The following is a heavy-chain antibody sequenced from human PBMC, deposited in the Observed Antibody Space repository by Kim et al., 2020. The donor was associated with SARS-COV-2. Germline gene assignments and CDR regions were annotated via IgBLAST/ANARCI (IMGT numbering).Heavy chain of an antibody. CDR1: EFTFTSFD. CDR3: ARDRGRGTSPSESGFDI. Sequence: GGSLRLSCVASEFTFTSFDMNWVRQAPGKGLEWVSYISTDGGTIYYADSVKGRFTISRDNARNSLYLQMNSLRAEDTAIYYCARDRGRGTSPSESGFDIWGQGTMVTVSS. V-gene: IGHV3-48*03. CDR2: ISTDGGTI. D-gene: IGHD3-10*01. J-gene: IGHJ3*02.